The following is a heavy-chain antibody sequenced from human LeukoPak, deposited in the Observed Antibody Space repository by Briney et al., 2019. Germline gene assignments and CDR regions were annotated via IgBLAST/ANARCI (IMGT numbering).Heavy chain of an antibody. V-gene: IGHV4-30-2*01. CDR1: GGSISSGGYY. CDR2: IYHSGST. Sequence: NPSETLSLTCTVSGGSISSGGYYWSWIRQPPGKGLEWIGYIYHSGSTYYKPSLKSRVTISVDRSKNQFSLKLSSVTAADTAVYYCARGIAARPRNWFDPWGQGTLVTVSS. CDR3: ARGIAARPRNWFDP. J-gene: IGHJ5*02. D-gene: IGHD6-6*01.